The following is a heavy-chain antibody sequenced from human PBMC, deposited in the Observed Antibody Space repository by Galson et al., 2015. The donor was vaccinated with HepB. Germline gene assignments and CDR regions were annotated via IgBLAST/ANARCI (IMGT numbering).Heavy chain of an antibody. CDR1: GFTFSYYA. J-gene: IGHJ6*02. V-gene: IGHV3-23*01. CDR2: ISGSGGGT. CDR3: AKGGFGDHPPLHYYGMDA. D-gene: IGHD4-17*01. Sequence: SLRLSCAASGFTFSYYAMSWVRQAPGKGLEWVSSISGSGGGTYYADSVMGRFTISRDNSKNTLYLQMNSLGVDDTAVYYCAKGGFGDHPPLHYYGMDAWGQGTTVTVSS.